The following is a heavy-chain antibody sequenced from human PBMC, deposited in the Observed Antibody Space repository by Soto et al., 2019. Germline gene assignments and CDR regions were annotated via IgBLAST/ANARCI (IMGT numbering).Heavy chain of an antibody. CDR3: ARDSYYDFWSGYLQIYYYYGMDV. V-gene: IGHV3-7*03. J-gene: IGHJ6*02. CDR1: GFTFSSYW. D-gene: IGHD3-3*01. Sequence: GGSLRLSCAASGFTFSSYWMSWVRQAPGKWLEWVANIKQDGSEKYYVDSVKGRFTISRDNAKNSLYLQMNSLRAEDTAVYYCARDSYYDFWSGYLQIYYYYGMDVWGQGXTVTVYS. CDR2: IKQDGSEK.